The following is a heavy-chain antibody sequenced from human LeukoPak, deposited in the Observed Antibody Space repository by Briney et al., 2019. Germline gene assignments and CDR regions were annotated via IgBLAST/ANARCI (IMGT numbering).Heavy chain of an antibody. J-gene: IGHJ4*02. CDR3: AREYSSSPNSFDS. CDR2: IHSNPKTI. V-gene: IGHV3-11*04. Sequence: SGGSLRLSCEASGFTFRDYQMSWIRQAPGKGLEWISYIHSNPKTIYYADSVKGRFTISRDNAKNSLYLQMNSLRAEDTAVYYCAREYSSSPNSFDSWGQGTLVTVSS. CDR1: GFTFRDYQ. D-gene: IGHD6-13*01.